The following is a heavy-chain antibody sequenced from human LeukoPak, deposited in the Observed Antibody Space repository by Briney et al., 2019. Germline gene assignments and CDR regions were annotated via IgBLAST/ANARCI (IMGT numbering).Heavy chain of an antibody. CDR1: GGSISSYY. Sequence: SCKASGGSISSYYWSWIRQPPGKGLEWIGYIYYSGSTNYNPSLKSRVTISVDTSKNQFSLKLSSVTAADTAVYYCARVGAHYWYFDLWGRGTLVTVSS. CDR3: ARVGAHYWYFDL. D-gene: IGHD1-26*01. CDR2: IYYSGST. V-gene: IGHV4-59*01. J-gene: IGHJ2*01.